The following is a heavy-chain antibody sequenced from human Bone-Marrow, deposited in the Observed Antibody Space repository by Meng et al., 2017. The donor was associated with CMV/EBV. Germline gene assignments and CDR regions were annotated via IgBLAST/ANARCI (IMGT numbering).Heavy chain of an antibody. CDR3: ARDGPLSVWGSAYFDY. CDR2: ISSSSSSYI. Sequence: GGSLRLSCAASGFTFSNAWMSWVRQAPGKGLEWVSSISSSSSSYIYYADSVKGRFTISRDNAKNSLYLQMNSLRAEDTAVYYCARDGPLSVWGSAYFDYWGQGTLVTVSS. J-gene: IGHJ4*02. V-gene: IGHV3-21*01. CDR1: GFTFSNAW. D-gene: IGHD3-16*01.